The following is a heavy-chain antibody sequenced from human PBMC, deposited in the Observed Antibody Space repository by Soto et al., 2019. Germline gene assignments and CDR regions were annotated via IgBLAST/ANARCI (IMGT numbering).Heavy chain of an antibody. Sequence: QLQLQESGPGLVKPSETLSLTCSVSGGSISSSGYYWGWIRQPPGKGLEWIGSMYSSGNTYYNPSLKSRVTISADMSKNHFSLKLSSVTAADTALYYCARHVDYGCNVYFDYWGQGTLVTVSS. J-gene: IGHJ4*02. CDR1: GGSISSSGYY. CDR3: ARHVDYGCNVYFDY. V-gene: IGHV4-39*01. D-gene: IGHD4-17*01. CDR2: MYSSGNT.